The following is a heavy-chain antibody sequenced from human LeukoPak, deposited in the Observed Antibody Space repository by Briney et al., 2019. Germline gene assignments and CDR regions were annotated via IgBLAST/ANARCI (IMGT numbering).Heavy chain of an antibody. J-gene: IGHJ4*02. CDR3: AREGPRISGSPRY. V-gene: IGHV1-2*02. Sequence: GASVTVSCKASGYTFTRYYMHWVRQAPGQGLEWMGWINPNSGGTNYAQKFQGRVTMTRDTSISTAHMELSRLRSDDTAVYYCAREGPRISGSPRYWGQGTLATVSS. CDR2: INPNSGGT. CDR1: GYTFTRYY. D-gene: IGHD1-26*01.